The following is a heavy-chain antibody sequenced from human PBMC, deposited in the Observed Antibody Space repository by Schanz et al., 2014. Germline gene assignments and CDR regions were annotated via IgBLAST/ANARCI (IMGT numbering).Heavy chain of an antibody. CDR3: ARDPGGTKTHGL. J-gene: IGHJ4*02. CDR2: MYINSGST. D-gene: IGHD2-15*01. V-gene: IGHV3-53*01. CDR1: GFTVNTNY. Sequence: VQLVESGGGLIQPGGSLRLSCAVSGFTVNTNYMSWVRQAPGKGLEWISSMYINSGSTQYADSVKGRFIISRDSSKNTLFLQMNSLRAEDTAVYYCARDPGGTKTHGLWGQGTLVTVSS.